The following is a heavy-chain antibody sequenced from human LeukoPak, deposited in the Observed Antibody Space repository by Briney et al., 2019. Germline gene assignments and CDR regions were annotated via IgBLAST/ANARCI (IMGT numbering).Heavy chain of an antibody. Sequence: SGGSLRLSCAASGFTFSNYWMHWVRQAPGKGLVWVSRINSDGSSRNYADSVKGRFTISRDNAKNTLYLQMNSLRAEDTAVYYCARRIAGDGSHAFDIWGQGTMVTVSS. D-gene: IGHD6-19*01. CDR2: INSDGSSR. V-gene: IGHV3-74*01. CDR3: ARRIAGDGSHAFDI. CDR1: GFTFSNYW. J-gene: IGHJ3*02.